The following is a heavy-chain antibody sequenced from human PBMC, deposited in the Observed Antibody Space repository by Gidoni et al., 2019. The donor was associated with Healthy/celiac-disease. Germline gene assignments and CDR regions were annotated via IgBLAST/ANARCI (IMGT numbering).Heavy chain of an antibody. CDR1: GFPFSSYA. D-gene: IGHD6-19*01. Sequence: EVQLLESGGGLVQPGGSLRLSCAASGFPFSSYAMSWVRQAPGKGLEVVSAISGSGGSTYYADSVKGRFTISRDNSKNTLYLQMNSLRAEDTAVYYCAKALGIAVAGNGLDYWGQGTLVTVSS. CDR2: ISGSGGST. CDR3: AKALGIAVAGNGLDY. V-gene: IGHV3-23*01. J-gene: IGHJ4*02.